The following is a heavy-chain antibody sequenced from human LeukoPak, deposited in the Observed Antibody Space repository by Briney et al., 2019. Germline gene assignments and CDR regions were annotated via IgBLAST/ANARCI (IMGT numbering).Heavy chain of an antibody. CDR1: GFTFSSYA. CDR2: ISGSGGTT. Sequence: GGSLRLSCAASGFTFSSYAMSWVRQAPGKGLEWVSAISGSGGTTFYADSVKGRFTISRDNSKNTLYLQMNSLRAEDTAVYYCAKRVDYSSSSGGYFDYWGQGTLVTVSS. J-gene: IGHJ4*02. D-gene: IGHD6-6*01. V-gene: IGHV3-23*01. CDR3: AKRVDYSSSSGGYFDY.